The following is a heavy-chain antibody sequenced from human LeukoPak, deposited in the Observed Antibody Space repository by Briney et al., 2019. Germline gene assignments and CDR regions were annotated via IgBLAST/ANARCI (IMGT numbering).Heavy chain of an antibody. J-gene: IGHJ4*02. CDR1: GGSISSSTYY. CDR3: ARDYGDFAFDS. D-gene: IGHD4-17*01. V-gene: IGHV4-39*02. Sequence: PSETLSLTCTDSGGSISSSTYYWGWLRQPPGKGLEWIGNIYYSGSTYYSPSLKGRVTISVDTSKNQFSLKLSSVTATDTAVYYCARDYGDFAFDSWGQGTLVTVSS. CDR2: IYYSGST.